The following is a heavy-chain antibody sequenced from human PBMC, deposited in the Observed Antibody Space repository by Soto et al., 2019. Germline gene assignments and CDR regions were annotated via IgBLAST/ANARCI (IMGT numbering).Heavy chain of an antibody. D-gene: IGHD4-17*01. CDR1: GFIFSSFG. CDR3: AREPSLTAVDAFDI. V-gene: IGHV3-48*02. CDR2: ISSSSSTI. Sequence: GGSLRLSCAASGFIFSSFGMNWVRQAPGKGLEWVSYISSSSSTIYYADSVKGRFTISRDNAKNSLYLQLNSLRDEDTAVYYCAREPSLTAVDAFDIWGQGTMVTVSS. J-gene: IGHJ3*02.